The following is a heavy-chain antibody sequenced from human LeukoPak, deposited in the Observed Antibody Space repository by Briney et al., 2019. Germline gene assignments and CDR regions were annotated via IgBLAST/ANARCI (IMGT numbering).Heavy chain of an antibody. D-gene: IGHD2-15*01. V-gene: IGHV4-34*01. J-gene: IGHJ3*02. CDR2: INHSGST. Sequence: AETLSLTCAVWGVSFRGYYWICIPQPPGKALECIGEINHSGSTNYNLSLKSRVTLPVDTSHSQFSLKLRCVPAADTAVYYCARQPDIVVVVAATGAFDIWGQGTMVTVSS. CDR1: GVSFRGYY. CDR3: ARQPDIVVVVAATGAFDI.